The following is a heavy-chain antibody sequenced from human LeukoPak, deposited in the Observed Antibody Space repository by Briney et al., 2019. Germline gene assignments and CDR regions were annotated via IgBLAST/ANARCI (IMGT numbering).Heavy chain of an antibody. V-gene: IGHV3-30*03. CDR1: GFTFSSYG. Sequence: GGSLRLSCAASGFTFSSYGIHWVRQAPGKGLEWVAVISYDGSNKYYADSVKGRFTISRDNSKNTLYLQMNSLRAEDTAVNYCARNGYNPRFDYWGQGTLVTVSS. CDR3: ARNGYNPRFDY. CDR2: ISYDGSNK. D-gene: IGHD5-24*01. J-gene: IGHJ4*02.